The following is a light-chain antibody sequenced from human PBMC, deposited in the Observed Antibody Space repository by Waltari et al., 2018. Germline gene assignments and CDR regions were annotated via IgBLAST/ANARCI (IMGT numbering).Light chain of an antibody. V-gene: IGKV1-17*03. Sequence: DVQMTQSPSSLSASVGDRVTITCRASKTISIYLAWYQQKPGKVPKLLIYAASSLETGVPSRFSGSGSGTEFTLTISSLQPEDFATYYCQQHNSHPWTFGQGTKVEIK. J-gene: IGKJ1*01. CDR3: QQHNSHPWT. CDR2: AAS. CDR1: KTISIY.